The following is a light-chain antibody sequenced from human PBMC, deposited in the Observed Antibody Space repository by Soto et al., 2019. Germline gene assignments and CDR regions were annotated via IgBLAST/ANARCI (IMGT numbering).Light chain of an antibody. CDR2: GAS. Sequence: EIVLTHSPGTLSLSPWERATLSCRASQSVSSSYLAWYQQKPGQAPRLLIYGASSRATGIPDRFSGSGSGTDFTLTISRLDPEDFAVYYCQQYGSSPLTFGQGTKVDIK. CDR1: QSVSSSY. V-gene: IGKV3-20*01. J-gene: IGKJ1*01. CDR3: QQYGSSPLT.